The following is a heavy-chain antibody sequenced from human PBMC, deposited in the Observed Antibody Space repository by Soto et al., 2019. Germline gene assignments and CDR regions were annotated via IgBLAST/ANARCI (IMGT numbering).Heavy chain of an antibody. CDR1: DYSFATSG. CDR3: ARAGQYYDSSGYAN. V-gene: IGHV1-18*01. J-gene: IGHJ4*02. Sequence: QVKLVQSGTEVKQPGASMKVSCKASDYSFATSGISWVRQAPGQELEWMGWISAYNGNTNYDQKLQDRVTMTTDTSTSTAYLELRNLRSDDTAVYYCARAGQYYDSSGYANWGQGTLVTVSS. D-gene: IGHD3-22*01. CDR2: ISAYNGNT.